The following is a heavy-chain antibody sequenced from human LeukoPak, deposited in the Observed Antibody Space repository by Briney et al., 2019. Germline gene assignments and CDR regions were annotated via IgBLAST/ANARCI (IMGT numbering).Heavy chain of an antibody. V-gene: IGHV4-34*01. D-gene: IGHD3-3*01. CDR2: INHSGST. Sequence: SETLSLTCAVYGGSFSGYYWSWIRQPPGKGLEWIGEINHSGSTNYNPSLKSRVTISVDTSKNQFSLKLSSVTAVDTAVYYCARSGSSGFLEWLLPRCYFDYWGQGTLVTVSS. CDR3: ARSGSSGFLEWLLPRCYFDY. J-gene: IGHJ4*02. CDR1: GGSFSGYY.